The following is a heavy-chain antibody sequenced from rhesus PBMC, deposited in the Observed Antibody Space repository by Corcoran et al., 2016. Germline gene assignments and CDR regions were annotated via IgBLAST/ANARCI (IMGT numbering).Heavy chain of an antibody. V-gene: IGHV4-160*01. Sequence: QVQLQESGPGLVKPSETLSLTCACSGYSISSNYWSWTRPPPGKGLEWIGYIYGSRVITYYNPSLKSRVTISTDTSKNHFSLKLSSVPAADTAVYYCVRDKASGRDWGQGVLVTVSS. CDR3: VRDKASGRD. CDR2: IYGSRVIT. CDR1: GYSISSNY. D-gene: IGHD6-25*01. J-gene: IGHJ4*01.